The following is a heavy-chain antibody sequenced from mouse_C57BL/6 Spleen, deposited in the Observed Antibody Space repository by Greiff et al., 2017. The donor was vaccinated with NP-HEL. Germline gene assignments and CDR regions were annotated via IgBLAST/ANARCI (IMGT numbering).Heavy chain of an antibody. CDR3: ARSGEGDKDY. CDR2: IHPNSGST. J-gene: IGHJ2*01. Sequence: VKLQPPGAELVKPGASVKLSCKASGYTFTSYWMHWVKQRPGQGLEWIGMIHPNSGSTNYNEKFKSKATLTVDKSSSTDYMQLSSLTSEDSAVYYCARSGEGDKDYWGKGTTLTVSS. CDR1: GYTFTSYW. V-gene: IGHV1-64*01.